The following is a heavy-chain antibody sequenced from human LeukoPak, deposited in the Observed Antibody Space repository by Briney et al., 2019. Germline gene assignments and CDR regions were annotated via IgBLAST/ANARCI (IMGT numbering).Heavy chain of an antibody. V-gene: IGHV3-23*01. J-gene: IGHJ4*02. D-gene: IGHD5-12*01. Sequence: GGSLRLSCAASGFTFSSYAMSWVRQAPGKGLEGVSAISGSGGSTYYADSVKGRFTISRDNSKNTLYLQMNSLRAEDTAVYYCAEDLVATIVSSYWGQGTLVTVSS. CDR2: ISGSGGST. CDR3: AEDLVATIVSSY. CDR1: GFTFSSYA.